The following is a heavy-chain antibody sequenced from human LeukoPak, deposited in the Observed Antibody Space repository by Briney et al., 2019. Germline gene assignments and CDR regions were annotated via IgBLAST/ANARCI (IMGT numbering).Heavy chain of an antibody. Sequence: PSETLSLTCTVSGGSISSYYWSWIRQPAGKGLEWIGRIYTSGSTNYNPSLKSRVTMSVDTSKNQFSLKLSSVTAADTAVYYCARGRYYDFWSGYPHYRVFDYWGQGTLVTVSS. D-gene: IGHD3-3*01. V-gene: IGHV4-4*07. J-gene: IGHJ4*02. CDR2: IYTSGST. CDR3: ARGRYYDFWSGYPHYRVFDY. CDR1: GGSISSYY.